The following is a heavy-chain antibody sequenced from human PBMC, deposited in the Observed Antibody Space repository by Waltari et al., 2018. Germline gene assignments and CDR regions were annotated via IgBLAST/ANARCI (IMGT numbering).Heavy chain of an antibody. CDR2: IRSDGSKD. J-gene: IGHJ4*02. D-gene: IGHD1-1*01. CDR1: GFPFRNSG. Sequence: QVQLVESGGGVVQPGGSLRLSCAVSGFPFRNSGVHWVRQAPGKGLEWVSFIRSDGSKDFYADSVKGRFTISRDNSKNTLYLQMNSLRTEDTAIYYCAKELGSVQLERIFDYWGQGTLVTVSS. CDR3: AKELGSVQLERIFDY. V-gene: IGHV3-30*02.